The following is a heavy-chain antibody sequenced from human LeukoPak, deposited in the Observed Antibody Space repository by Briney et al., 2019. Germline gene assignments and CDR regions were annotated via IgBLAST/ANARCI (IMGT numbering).Heavy chain of an antibody. CDR1: GGSLSGYY. CDR2: IKYSGNT. CDR3: ARDPRTTTSRNWFDP. V-gene: IGHV4-34*01. J-gene: IGHJ5*02. D-gene: IGHD1/OR15-1a*01. Sequence: SETLSLTCAVYGGSLSGYYWSWIRQPPGKGLEWIGEIKYSGNTNYNPSLKSRVTMSVDMSKNQISLKLNSVTAAGTAVYYCARDPRTTTSRNWFDPWGQGTLVTVSS.